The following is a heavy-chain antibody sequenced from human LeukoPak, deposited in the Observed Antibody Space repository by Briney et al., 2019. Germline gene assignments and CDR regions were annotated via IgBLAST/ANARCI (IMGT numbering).Heavy chain of an antibody. CDR3: AKSSGTYYSGLDV. CDR2: ISGSGSST. V-gene: IGHV3-23*01. Sequence: PGRSLRLSCAASGFTFSNYAMNWVRQAPGKGLEWVSTISGSGSSTYYADSVKGRFTVSRDNSKNTLYLQMNSLRAEDTAVYYCAKSSGTYYSGLDVWGKGTTVTVSS. CDR1: GFTFSNYA. D-gene: IGHD1-26*01. J-gene: IGHJ6*04.